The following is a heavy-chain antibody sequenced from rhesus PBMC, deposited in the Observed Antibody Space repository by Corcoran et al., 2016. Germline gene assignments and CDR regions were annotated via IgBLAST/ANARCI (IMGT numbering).Heavy chain of an antibody. J-gene: IGHJ4*01. D-gene: IGHD3-16*01. CDR2: ISGRSGST. CDR3: ARGGYYYSGSYYPSY. Sequence: QVQLQESGPGLVKPSETLSLTCAVSGGAVSSGNWWSWIRQPPGKGLEWIGYISGRSGSTYYNPSLKSRVTISTDTSKNQFSLKLSSVTAADTAVYYCARGGYYYSGSYYPSYWGQGVLVTVSS. CDR1: GGAVSSGNW. V-gene: IGHV4-65*01.